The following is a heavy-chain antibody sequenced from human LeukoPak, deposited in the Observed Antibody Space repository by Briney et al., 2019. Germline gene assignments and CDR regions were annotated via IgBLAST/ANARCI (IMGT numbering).Heavy chain of an antibody. V-gene: IGHV1-3*01. CDR1: GYTFTSYY. J-gene: IGHJ6*02. CDR3: ARERITTVRGFYYGMDV. Sequence: ASVKVSCKASGYTFTSYYMHWVRQAPGQRLEWMGWINAGNGNTKYSQKFQGRVTISRDTSASTAYMELSSLTSEDTIIYYCARERITTVRGFYYGMDVWGQGTTVTVSS. D-gene: IGHD3-10*01. CDR2: INAGNGNT.